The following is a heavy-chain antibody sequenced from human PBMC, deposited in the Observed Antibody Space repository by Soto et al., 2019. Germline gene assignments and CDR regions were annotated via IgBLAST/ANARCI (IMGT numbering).Heavy chain of an antibody. CDR3: ARAPITMVRGVIITGAFDI. CDR2: INGDGTST. Sequence: RRLSCAASGFTFSTYWMHWVRQAPGKGLVWVSRINGDGTSTSYADSVKGRFTISRDNAKNTLHLQMNSLRAEDTAVYYCARAPITMVRGVIITGAFDIWGQGTVVTVSS. V-gene: IGHV3-74*01. D-gene: IGHD3-10*01. J-gene: IGHJ3*02. CDR1: GFTFSTYW.